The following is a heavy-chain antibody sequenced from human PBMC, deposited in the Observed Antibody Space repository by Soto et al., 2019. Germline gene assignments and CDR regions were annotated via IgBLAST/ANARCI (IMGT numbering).Heavy chain of an antibody. CDR2: INPSGGST. D-gene: IGHD6-19*01. Sequence: ASVKVSCKASGYTFTSYYMHWVRQAPGQGLEWMGIINPSGGSTSYAHKFQGRVTMTRDTSTSTVYMELSSLRSEDTAVYYCARVTRRIAVAVDREVAPASRPPDCCAFDIWGQGTMVTVSS. J-gene: IGHJ3*02. CDR3: ARVTRRIAVAVDREVAPASRPPDCCAFDI. V-gene: IGHV1-46*01. CDR1: GYTFTSYY.